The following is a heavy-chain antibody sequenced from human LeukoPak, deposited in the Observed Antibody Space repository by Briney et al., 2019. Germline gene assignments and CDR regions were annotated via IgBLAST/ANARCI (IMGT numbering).Heavy chain of an antibody. J-gene: IGHJ4*02. V-gene: IGHV4-39*07. D-gene: IGHD5-18*01. CDR3: ARRRRYSYGPLGCFDY. Sequence: SETLSLTCTVSGGSIISSSYYWGWIRQPPGKGLEWIGEINHSGSTNYNPSLKSRVTISVDTSKNQFSLKLSSVTAADTAVYYCARRRRYSYGPLGCFDYWGQGTLVTVSS. CDR1: GGSIISSSYY. CDR2: INHSGST.